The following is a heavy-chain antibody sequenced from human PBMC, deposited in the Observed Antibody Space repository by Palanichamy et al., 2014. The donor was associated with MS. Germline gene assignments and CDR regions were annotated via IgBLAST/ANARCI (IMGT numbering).Heavy chain of an antibody. Sequence: QVQLVESGGGVVQPGGSLRLSCAASGFTFSSYGMHWVRQAPGKGLEWVAFIRYDGSNKYCADSVKGRFTISRDNSKNTLYLQMDSLRAEDTAVYYCAKVRPQMATISVAFDIWGQGTMVTVSS. CDR3: AKVRPQMATISVAFDI. CDR1: GFTFSSYG. D-gene: IGHD5-24*01. J-gene: IGHJ3*02. V-gene: IGHV3-30*02. CDR2: IRYDGSNK.